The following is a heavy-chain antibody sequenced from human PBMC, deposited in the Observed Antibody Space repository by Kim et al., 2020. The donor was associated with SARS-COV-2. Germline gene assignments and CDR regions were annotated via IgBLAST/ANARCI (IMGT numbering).Heavy chain of an antibody. Sequence: DSLQGRFTVSRDNSKNPLYLQMNSVRAEDPAVYYCARDYGDGCNWGCFDYWGQGTLVTVSS. D-gene: IGHD3-16*01. J-gene: IGHJ4*02. V-gene: IGHV3-30*01. CDR3: ARDYGDGCNWGCFDY.